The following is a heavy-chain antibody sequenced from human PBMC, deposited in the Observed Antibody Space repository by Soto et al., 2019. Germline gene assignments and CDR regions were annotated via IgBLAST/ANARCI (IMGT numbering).Heavy chain of an antibody. Sequence: QVQLVQSGAEVKKPGASVKVSCKASGYTFTSYAMHWVRQAPGQRLEWMGGINAGNGNTKYSQQFQGRVTITRDTSASTVYMELCSLRSAETAGYYFAREVMVKWYFALWGRGTRFTVSA. V-gene: IGHV1-3*01. CDR2: INAGNGNT. CDR1: GYTFTSYA. J-gene: IGHJ2*01. D-gene: IGHD5-18*01. CDR3: AREVMVKWYFAL.